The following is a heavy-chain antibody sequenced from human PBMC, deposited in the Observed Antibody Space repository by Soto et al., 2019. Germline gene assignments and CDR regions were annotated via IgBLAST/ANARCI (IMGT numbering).Heavy chain of an antibody. V-gene: IGHV1-18*04. CDR3: ARFSGGSYNTYYFYYVMDV. D-gene: IGHD2-15*01. J-gene: IGHJ6*02. Sequence: ASVKVSCKASGYTFTSYGISWVRQAPGQGLDWMGWISAYNGNTKYAQDLQGRVTMTTDTSTSTAYMELRSLRSDDTAMYYCARFSGGSYNTYYFYYVMDVWGQGTAVTVSS. CDR2: ISAYNGNT. CDR1: GYTFTSYG.